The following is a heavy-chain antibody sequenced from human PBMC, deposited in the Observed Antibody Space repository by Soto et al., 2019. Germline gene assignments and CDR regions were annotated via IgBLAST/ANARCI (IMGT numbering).Heavy chain of an antibody. CDR1: GFSFSTYA. D-gene: IGHD6-19*01. J-gene: IGHJ4*02. V-gene: IGHV3-23*01. CDR3: AKDEYFRGWYVAFYFDS. Sequence: GGSLRLSCAASGFSFSTYAMNWVRQAPGKGLEWVSSISGSGGSTYNADSVKGRFTISRDKSKSTLYLQMDSLRAEDTALYYCAKDEYFRGWYVAFYFDSWGQGTLVTVSS. CDR2: ISGSGGST.